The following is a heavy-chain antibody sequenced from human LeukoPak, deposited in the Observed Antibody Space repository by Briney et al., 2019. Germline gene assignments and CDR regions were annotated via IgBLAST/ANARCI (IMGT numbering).Heavy chain of an antibody. D-gene: IGHD2-21*01. CDR2: IKKDGSGE. V-gene: IGHV3-7*03. CDR1: GFTFSNSW. CDR3: AAGDTLEF. J-gene: IGHJ4*02. Sequence: PGGSLRLSCMASGFTFSNSWMYWVRQAPGKGLEGVANIKKDGSGESYGDSVKGRFTISRDNAESSLYLQMNNLRAEDTAVYFCAAGDTLEFWGQGTLVTVSS.